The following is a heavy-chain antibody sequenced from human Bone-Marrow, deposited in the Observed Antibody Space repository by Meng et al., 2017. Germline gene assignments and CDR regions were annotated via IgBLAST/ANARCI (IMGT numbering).Heavy chain of an antibody. CDR2: IYYSGST. CDR3: ASLYGVVGASWFDP. J-gene: IGHJ5*02. Sequence: QGQREEWGPGLVKPSQTLALTCTVSGGSISSGGYYWNWIRQHPGKGLEWIGYIYYSGSTYYNPSLNSRITISVDTSKNHFSLKLSSVTAADTAVYYCASLYGVVGASWFDPWGQGTLVTVSS. D-gene: IGHD1-26*01. CDR1: GGSISSGGYY. V-gene: IGHV4-31*03.